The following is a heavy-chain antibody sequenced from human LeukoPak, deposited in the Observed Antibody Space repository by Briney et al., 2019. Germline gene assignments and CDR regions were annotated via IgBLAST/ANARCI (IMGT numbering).Heavy chain of an antibody. V-gene: IGHV4-31*03. CDR2: IYSSGGT. J-gene: IGHJ4*02. Sequence: SETLSLTCTVSGDSISSGGYCWNWFRQHPGKGLEWIGYIYSSGGTFYNPSLKSRVTISVDTSKNQFSLKVNSVTAADTAVYHCARLSPAAGPWYFDYWGQGTLVTVSS. D-gene: IGHD6-13*01. CDR3: ARLSPAAGPWYFDY. CDR1: GDSISSGGYC.